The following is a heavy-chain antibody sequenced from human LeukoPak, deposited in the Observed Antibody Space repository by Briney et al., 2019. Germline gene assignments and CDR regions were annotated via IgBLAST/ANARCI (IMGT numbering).Heavy chain of an antibody. J-gene: IGHJ3*02. V-gene: IGHV3-30*01. CDR3: ARDREQLLGAFDI. Sequence: GRSLRLSCAASGFAFSSYAMHWVRQAPGKGLEWVAVISYDGSNTYYADSVKGRFTISRDNSKNTLYLQMNSLRAEDTAVYYCARDREQLLGAFDIWAKGQWSPSLQ. D-gene: IGHD2-2*01. CDR2: ISYDGSNT. CDR1: GFAFSSYA.